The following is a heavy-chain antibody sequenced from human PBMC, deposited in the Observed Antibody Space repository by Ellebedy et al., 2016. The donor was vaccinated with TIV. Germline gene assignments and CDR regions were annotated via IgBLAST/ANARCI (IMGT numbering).Heavy chain of an antibody. Sequence: ASVKVSCKASGGTFSNYGINWVRQAPGQGLEWMGWINPNSGGTNYAQKFQGWVTMTRDTSISTAYMELSRLRSDDTAVYYCARDGTVTTVFDYWGQGTLVTVSS. CDR3: ARDGTVTTVFDY. CDR2: INPNSGGT. J-gene: IGHJ4*02. CDR1: GGTFSNYG. D-gene: IGHD4-17*01. V-gene: IGHV1-2*04.